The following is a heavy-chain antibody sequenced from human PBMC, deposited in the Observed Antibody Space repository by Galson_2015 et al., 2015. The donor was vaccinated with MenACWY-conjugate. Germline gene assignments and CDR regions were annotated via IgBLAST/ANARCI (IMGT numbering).Heavy chain of an antibody. V-gene: IGHV1-24*01. CDR1: GYTPTDLS. CDR2: FNPGGGKT. CDR3: AADRRQVRRGWLPY. Sequence: SVKVSCKVSGYTPTDLSMYWVRQAPGKGLEWMGGFNPGGGKTIYAQRFQGRVTMTEDTSTDTAYMELSSLRSEDTAVYYCAADRRQVRRGWLPYWGQGTLVTVSS. D-gene: IGHD5-18*01. J-gene: IGHJ4*02.